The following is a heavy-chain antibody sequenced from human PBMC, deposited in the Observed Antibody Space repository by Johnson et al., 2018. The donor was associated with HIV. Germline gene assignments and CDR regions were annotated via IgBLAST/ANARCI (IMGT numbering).Heavy chain of an antibody. J-gene: IGHJ3*02. CDR2: INTDGSRT. D-gene: IGHD2-21*02. Sequence: VQLVESGGGLVQPGGSLRLSCATSGFSFNNYWMHWVRQAPGKGLVWVSRINTDGSRTTYADSVKGRFTSSRDNAKNTLYLQMNSLRAEDTAVYYCAKDWDVVVTADDAFDIWGQGTMVTVSS. V-gene: IGHV3-74*03. CDR3: AKDWDVVVTADDAFDI. CDR1: GFSFNNYW.